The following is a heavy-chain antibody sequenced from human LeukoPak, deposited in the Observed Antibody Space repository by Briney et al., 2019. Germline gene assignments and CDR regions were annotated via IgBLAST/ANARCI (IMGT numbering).Heavy chain of an antibody. CDR3: AKRGGYDFWSEYYFDY. CDR1: GFTFSSYG. V-gene: IGHV3-30*18. Sequence: GGSLRLSCAASGFTFSSYGMHWVRQAPGKGLEWVAVISYDGSNKYYADSVKGRFTISRDNSKNTLYLQMNSLRAEDTAVYYCAKRGGYDFWSEYYFDYWGQGTLVTVSS. CDR2: ISYDGSNK. D-gene: IGHD3-3*01. J-gene: IGHJ4*02.